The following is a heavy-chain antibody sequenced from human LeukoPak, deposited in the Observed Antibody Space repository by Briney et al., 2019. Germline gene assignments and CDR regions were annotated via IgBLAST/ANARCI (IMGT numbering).Heavy chain of an antibody. CDR3: ARRDWVSGAVRAFDI. Sequence: GGSLRLSCVVSGFIFSDYYMSWIRQAPGKGLEWVSYISNDSVDKYYVDSVRGRFTISRDNAKKSMYLQMSGLRVEDTAVYYCARRDWVSGAVRAFDIWGQGTMVTVSS. J-gene: IGHJ3*02. CDR2: ISNDSVDK. D-gene: IGHD3-3*01. V-gene: IGHV3-11*04. CDR1: GFIFSDYY.